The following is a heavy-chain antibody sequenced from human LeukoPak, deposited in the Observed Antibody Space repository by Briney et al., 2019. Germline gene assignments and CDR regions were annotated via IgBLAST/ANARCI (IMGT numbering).Heavy chain of an antibody. V-gene: IGHV3-23*01. J-gene: IGHJ4*02. Sequence: GGSLRLSCAASGFTFSSYTMSWVRQAPGKGLEWVSGISGRGESTYYADSVKGRFTISRDNSRDTLYLQMNSLRVDDTAVYYCANGPDSSGYYHLRYWGQGTLVTVSS. CDR1: GFTFSSYT. D-gene: IGHD3-22*01. CDR2: ISGRGEST. CDR3: ANGPDSSGYYHLRY.